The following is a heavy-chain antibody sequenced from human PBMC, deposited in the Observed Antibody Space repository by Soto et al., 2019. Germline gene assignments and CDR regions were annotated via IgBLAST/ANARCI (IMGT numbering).Heavy chain of an antibody. Sequence: QVQLVQSGAEVKKPGSSVKVSCKASGGTFSSYAISWVRQAPGQGLEWMGGIIPIFGTANYAQKFQGSVTSNSDESTSTAYMELSSLRSEDKAVYYCAGRGAEVRGVSGGCYYYGMDVWGQGTTVTVSS. CDR3: AGRGAEVRGVSGGCYYYGMDV. J-gene: IGHJ6*02. CDR2: IIPIFGTA. D-gene: IGHD3-10*01. CDR1: GGTFSSYA. V-gene: IGHV1-69*01.